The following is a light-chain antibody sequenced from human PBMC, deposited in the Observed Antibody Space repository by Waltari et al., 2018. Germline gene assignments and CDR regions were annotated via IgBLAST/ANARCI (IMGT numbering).Light chain of an antibody. J-gene: IGLJ1*01. V-gene: IGLV2-14*01. CDR2: EVS. Sequence: QSALTQPASVSGSPGQSITISCTGTSSDVGGYNYVSWYQQHPGKAPKLMIYEVSNRPSGVSNRFSGSKSCNTASLTISGRQAEDEADYYCSSYTSSSTYVFGTGTKVTVL. CDR1: SSDVGGYNY. CDR3: SSYTSSSTYV.